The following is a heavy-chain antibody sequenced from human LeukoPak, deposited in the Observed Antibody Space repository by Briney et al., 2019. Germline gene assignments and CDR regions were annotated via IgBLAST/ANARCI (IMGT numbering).Heavy chain of an antibody. V-gene: IGHV3-49*04. CDR2: IRSKAYGGTT. CDR1: GFTFGDYA. CDR3: TREEGYYYGSGTWNWFDP. Sequence: GGSLRLSCTASGFTFGDYAMSCVRQAPGKGREWVGFIRSKAYGGTTEYAASVKGRFAISRDDSKSIAYLQMNSLKTEDTAVYYCTREEGYYYGSGTWNWFDPWGQGTLVTVSS. D-gene: IGHD3-10*01. J-gene: IGHJ5*02.